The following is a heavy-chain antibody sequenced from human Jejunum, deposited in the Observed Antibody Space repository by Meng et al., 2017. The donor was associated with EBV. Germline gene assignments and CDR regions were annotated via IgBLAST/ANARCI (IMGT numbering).Heavy chain of an antibody. Sequence: QGEVVQSGADVKKPGASVKVSCKASGYMFISYARHWVRQAPGQRLEWMGWINIGNGNTKYSQKFHGRLTISRDTSANTAYLELSSLTSEDTAIYYCATGDDYGNSNFDYWGQGTLVTVSS. J-gene: IGHJ4*02. CDR3: ATGDDYGNSNFDY. V-gene: IGHV1-3*04. CDR1: GYMFISYA. CDR2: INIGNGNT. D-gene: IGHD2/OR15-2a*01.